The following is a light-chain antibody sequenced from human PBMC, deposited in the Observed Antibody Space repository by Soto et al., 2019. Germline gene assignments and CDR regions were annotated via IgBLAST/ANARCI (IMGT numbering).Light chain of an antibody. CDR3: QKYNSAPLT. CDR1: QGISNY. V-gene: IGKV1-27*01. Sequence: DIQMTQSPSSLSASVGDRITITCRASQGISNYLAWYQQKGGKVPKLLIYAASTLQSGVPSRFSGSGSGTDFTLIISSLQPEDVATYYCQKYNSAPLTFGPVTKVDIK. CDR2: AAS. J-gene: IGKJ3*01.